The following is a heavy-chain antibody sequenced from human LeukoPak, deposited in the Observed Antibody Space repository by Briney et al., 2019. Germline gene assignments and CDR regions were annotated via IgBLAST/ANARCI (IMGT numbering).Heavy chain of an antibody. V-gene: IGHV3-49*04. J-gene: IGHJ3*02. CDR2: IGSKAYGGTT. CDR1: GFTFGDYA. CDR3: TRGVYDSSGYAFDI. D-gene: IGHD3-22*01. Sequence: GGSLRLSCTASGFTFGDYAMSWVRQAPGKGLEWVGFIGSKAYGGTTEYAASVKGRFTISRDDSKSIAYLQMTNLKTEDTAVYFCTRGVYDSSGYAFDIWGQGTMVTVSS.